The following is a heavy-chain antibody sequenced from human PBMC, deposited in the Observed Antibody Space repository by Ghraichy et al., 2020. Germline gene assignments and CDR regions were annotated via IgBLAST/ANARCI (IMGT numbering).Heavy chain of an antibody. Sequence: LSLTCAASGFTFSSYSMNWVRQAPGKGLEWVSYISSSSSTIYYADSVKGRFTISRDNAKNSLYLQMNSLRDEDTAVYYCARDWSRWTGTTRLYYYGMDVWGQGTTVTVSS. V-gene: IGHV3-48*02. D-gene: IGHD1-7*01. CDR1: GFTFSSYS. J-gene: IGHJ6*02. CDR2: ISSSSSTI. CDR3: ARDWSRWTGTTRLYYYGMDV.